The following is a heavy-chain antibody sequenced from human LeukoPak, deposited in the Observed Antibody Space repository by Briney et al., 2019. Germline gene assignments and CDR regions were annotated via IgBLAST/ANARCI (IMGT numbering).Heavy chain of an antibody. J-gene: IGHJ4*02. Sequence: SETLSLTCIVSGGSISTSAYYWSWIRQPPGKGLEWIGEINHSGSTNYNPSLKSRVTISVDTSKNQFSLKLSSVTAADTAVYYCARVWSSGAIDYWGQGTLVTVSS. CDR2: INHSGST. CDR3: ARVWSSGAIDY. CDR1: GGSISTSAYY. V-gene: IGHV4-34*01. D-gene: IGHD6-19*01.